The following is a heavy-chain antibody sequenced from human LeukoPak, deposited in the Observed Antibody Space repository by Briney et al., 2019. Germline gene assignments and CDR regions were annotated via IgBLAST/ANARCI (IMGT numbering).Heavy chain of an antibody. J-gene: IGHJ6*03. V-gene: IGHV3-23*01. Sequence: GGSLRLSCAASGFTFSNYAMSWVRQAPGKGLEWVSASRGSGGDTFYADSVKGRFTTPRDNSKNTLYLQMNSLRAEDTAVYYCAKCFNYYYFYMDVWGKGTTVTVSS. CDR3: AKCFNYYYFYMDV. CDR2: SRGSGGDT. CDR1: GFTFSNYA.